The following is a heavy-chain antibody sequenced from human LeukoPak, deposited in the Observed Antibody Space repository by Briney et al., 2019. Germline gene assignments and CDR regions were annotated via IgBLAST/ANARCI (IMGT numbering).Heavy chain of an antibody. V-gene: IGHV3-33*01. CDR1: GIIFSNSG. J-gene: IGHJ6*02. D-gene: IGHD3-22*01. CDR3: ARETSSEIIGGMDV. CDR2: IQTDGNPK. Sequence: QPGRSLRLSCAASGIIFSNSGMHWVRQAPGKGLEWVAFIQTDGNPKYYADSVRGRFSISRDNFKKTCYLQMDSLRVEDTAVYYCARETSSEIIGGMDVRGQGTTVTVTS.